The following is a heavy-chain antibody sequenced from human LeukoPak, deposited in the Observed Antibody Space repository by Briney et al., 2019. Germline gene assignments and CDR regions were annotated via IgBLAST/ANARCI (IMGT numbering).Heavy chain of an antibody. V-gene: IGHV4-34*01. CDR1: GGSFSGYY. D-gene: IGHD6-19*01. J-gene: IGHJ4*02. Sequence: PSETLSLTCAVYGGSFSGYYWSWIRQPPGKGLEWIGEINHSGSTNYNPSLKSRVTISVDTSKNQFSLKLSSVTAADTAVYYCARGNRLYSSGWYRNVYYFDYWGQGTLATVSS. CDR3: ARGNRLYSSGWYRNVYYFDY. CDR2: INHSGST.